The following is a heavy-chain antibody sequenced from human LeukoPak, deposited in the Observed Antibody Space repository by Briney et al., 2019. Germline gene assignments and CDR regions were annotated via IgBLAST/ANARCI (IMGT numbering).Heavy chain of an antibody. CDR2: ISWNSGSI. V-gene: IGHV3-9*01. CDR1: GFTFDDYA. J-gene: IGHJ4*02. Sequence: GGSLRLSCAASGFTFDDYAMHWVRQAPGKGLEWVSGISWNSGSIGYADSVKGRFTISRDNAKNSLYLQMNSLRAEDTALYYCAKDRTGFWSNFDYWGQGTLVTVFS. CDR3: AKDRTGFWSNFDY. D-gene: IGHD3-3*01.